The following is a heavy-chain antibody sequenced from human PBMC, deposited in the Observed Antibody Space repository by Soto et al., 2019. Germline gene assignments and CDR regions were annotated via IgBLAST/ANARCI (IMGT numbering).Heavy chain of an antibody. Sequence: PSETLSLTCTVPGRSISSYYWSWIRQPPGKGLEWIGYIYYSGSTNYNPSLKSRVTISVDTSKNQFSLKLSSVTAADTAVYYCARYVSRRITMVRGVIHWVDPWSQGTLVTVS. CDR2: IYYSGST. D-gene: IGHD3-10*01. V-gene: IGHV4-59*01. J-gene: IGHJ5*02. CDR3: ARYVSRRITMVRGVIHWVDP. CDR1: GRSISSYY.